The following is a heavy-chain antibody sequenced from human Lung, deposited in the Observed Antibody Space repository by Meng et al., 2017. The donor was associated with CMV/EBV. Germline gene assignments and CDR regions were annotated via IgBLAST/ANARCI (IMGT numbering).Heavy chain of an antibody. CDR3: ARGRGPSGSWYIDY. CDR1: GYIFTSYF. CDR2: INPSGGRT. J-gene: IGHJ4*02. Sequence: SVKVSXKADGYIFTSYFIHWVRQAPGQGLEWMGKINPSGGRTTYAQKFQGRLTMTRNSSTSTIYMEVSSLRSEDTAVYYCARGRGPSGSWYIDYWGQGSLVTSPQ. V-gene: IGHV1-46*01. D-gene: IGHD6-13*01.